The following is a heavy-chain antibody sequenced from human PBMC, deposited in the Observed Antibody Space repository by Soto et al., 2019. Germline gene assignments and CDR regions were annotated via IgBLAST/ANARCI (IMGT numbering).Heavy chain of an antibody. J-gene: IGHJ6*03. V-gene: IGHV1-3*01. Sequence: GASVKVSCKASGYTFTDYTMHWVRQAPGQRLEWKGWINAVNGNTKYSQKFQGRVTITRDTSASTAYMELGSLRSEDTAVYYCARDLGYCSSTSCFDYYYYYMDVWGRGTTVTVSS. CDR3: ARDLGYCSSTSCFDYYYYYMDV. D-gene: IGHD2-2*01. CDR1: GYTFTDYT. CDR2: INAVNGNT.